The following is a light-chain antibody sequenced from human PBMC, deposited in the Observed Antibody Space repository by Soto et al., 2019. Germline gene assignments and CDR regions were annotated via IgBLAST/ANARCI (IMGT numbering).Light chain of an antibody. CDR3: CSYAGSSSWV. V-gene: IGLV2-23*02. CDR1: SSDVGSYNL. Sequence: QSALTQPASVSGSPGQSITISCTGTSSDVGSYNLVSWYQQHPGKAPKLMIYEVSKRPSGDSNRFSGSKSGNTASLTISGLQAEDEADYYCCSYAGSSSWVFGGGTKVTVL. CDR2: EVS. J-gene: IGLJ3*02.